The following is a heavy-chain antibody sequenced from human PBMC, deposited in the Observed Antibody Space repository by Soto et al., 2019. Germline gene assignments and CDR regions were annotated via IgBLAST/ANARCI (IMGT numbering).Heavy chain of an antibody. D-gene: IGHD5-18*01. CDR1: GFTFSSYA. CDR3: ARASRVRSGARDTAMVISGY. J-gene: IGHJ4*02. CDR2: ISYDGSNK. Sequence: GGSLRLSCAASGFTFSSYAMHWVRQAPGKGLEWVAVISYDGSNKYYADSVKGRFTISRDNSKNTLYLQMNSLRAEDTAVYYCARASRVRSGARDTAMVISGYWGQGTLVTVSS. V-gene: IGHV3-30-3*01.